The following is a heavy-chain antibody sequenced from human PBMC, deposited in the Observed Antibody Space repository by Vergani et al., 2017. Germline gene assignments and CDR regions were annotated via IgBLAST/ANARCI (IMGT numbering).Heavy chain of an antibody. V-gene: IGHV3-15*01. CDR3: TTRMGLVPAAILDGYYFDY. Sequence: EVQLVESGGGLVKPGGSLRLSCAASGFTFSNAWMSWVRQAPGKGLEWVGRIKSKTDGGTTDYAAPVKGRFTISRDDSKNTLYLQMNSLKTEYTAVYYCTTRMGLVPAAILDGYYFDYWGQGTLVTVSS. CDR1: GFTFSNAW. CDR2: IKSKTDGGTT. J-gene: IGHJ4*02. D-gene: IGHD2-2*01.